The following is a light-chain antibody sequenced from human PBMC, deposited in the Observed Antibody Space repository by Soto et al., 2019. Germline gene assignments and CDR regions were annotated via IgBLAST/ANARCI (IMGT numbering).Light chain of an antibody. Sequence: DIQMTQSPSSLSESVGERVTITCRASQSISNYLNWFQQKPGKAPKLLIYGASSSPTGVPSRFSGSGSGTDFTLTISSLQREDFATYYCQESLTSLGTFGPGTKVDIK. J-gene: IGKJ3*01. V-gene: IGKV1-39*01. CDR2: GAS. CDR3: QESLTSLGT. CDR1: QSISNY.